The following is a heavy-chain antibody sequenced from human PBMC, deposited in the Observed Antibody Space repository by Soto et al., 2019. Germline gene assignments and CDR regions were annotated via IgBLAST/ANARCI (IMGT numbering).Heavy chain of an antibody. Sequence: QITLKESGPTLVKPTQTLTLTCTFSGFSLSTGGMGVGWIRQPPGKALEWLALIYWDGDRRYSPSLMNRLTIARDPSKNPVVLTMTNMAPVDTATYYCVHSRCGGDCLQSYSSHYYYGLDIWGQGTTVTVSS. CDR2: IYWDGDR. V-gene: IGHV2-5*02. J-gene: IGHJ6*02. CDR1: GFSLSTGGMG. CDR3: VHSRCGGDCLQSYSSHYYYGLDI. D-gene: IGHD2-21*02.